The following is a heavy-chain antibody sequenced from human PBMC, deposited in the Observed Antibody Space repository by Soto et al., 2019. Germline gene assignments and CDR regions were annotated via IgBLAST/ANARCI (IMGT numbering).Heavy chain of an antibody. CDR2: IYPGDSDT. J-gene: IGHJ4*02. V-gene: IGHV5-51*01. D-gene: IGHD3-22*01. CDR1: GNSFNNW. CDR3: ARHNHYYDSSGYYC. Sequence: PGESLKISCKGLGNSFNNWIGWVRQMPGKGLEWVGIIYPGDSDTRYSPSFQGQVTISADKSISTAYLQWSSLKASDTAMYYCARHNHYYDSSGYYCWGQGTLVTVSS.